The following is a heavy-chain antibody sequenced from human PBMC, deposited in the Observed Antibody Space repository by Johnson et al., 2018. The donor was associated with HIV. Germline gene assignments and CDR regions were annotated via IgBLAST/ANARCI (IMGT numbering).Heavy chain of an antibody. J-gene: IGHJ3*02. CDR1: GFIFDDYG. CDR2: INWNGAST. D-gene: IGHD1-7*01. Sequence: EVQLVESGGGVVRPGGSLRLSCAASGFIFDDYGMSWVRQVPGKGLEWVSGINWNGASTGYADSVKGRFTISRDNAEDSLYLQMDSLRAEDTALYYCARDRNYEGDAFDIWGQGTMVTVSS. CDR3: ARDRNYEGDAFDI. V-gene: IGHV3-20*04.